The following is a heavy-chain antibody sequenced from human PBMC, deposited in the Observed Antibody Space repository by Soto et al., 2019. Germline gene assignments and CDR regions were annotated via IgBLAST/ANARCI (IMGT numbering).Heavy chain of an antibody. J-gene: IGHJ4*02. D-gene: IGHD3-3*01. V-gene: IGHV2-26*01. Sequence: KSGPTLVNPTETLTLTCTVSGFSLSNARMGVSWIRQPPGKALEWLAHIFSNDEKSYSTSLKSRLTISKDTSKSQVVLTMTNMDPVDTATYYCARILRSVDFWSGYFVPWGQGTLVTVSS. CDR2: IFSNDEK. CDR3: ARILRSVDFWSGYFVP. CDR1: GFSLSNARMG.